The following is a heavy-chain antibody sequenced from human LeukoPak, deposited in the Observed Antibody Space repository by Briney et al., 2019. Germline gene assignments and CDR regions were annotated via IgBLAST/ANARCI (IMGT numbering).Heavy chain of an antibody. J-gene: IGHJ4*02. CDR3: AIDPNWGIHY. CDR2: IGGSGGDI. V-gene: IGHV3-23*01. Sequence: GGSLRLSCAASEFTFSTYTMYWDRQPPGKGLEWVSIIGGSGGDIHYADSVKGRFTISRDNSKNTLYLQMNSLRVEDTAIYYCAIDPNWGIHYWGQGVLVTVSS. CDR1: EFTFSTYT. D-gene: IGHD7-27*01.